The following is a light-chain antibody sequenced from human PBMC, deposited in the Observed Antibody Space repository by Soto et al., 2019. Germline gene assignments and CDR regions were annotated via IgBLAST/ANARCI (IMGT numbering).Light chain of an antibody. CDR3: CSYAGSYTFV. V-gene: IGLV2-11*01. CDR1: SSDVGVYNY. J-gene: IGLJ1*01. Sequence: QSALTQPGSVSGSPGQSVTISCTGTSSDVGVYNYVSWYQQYPVKAPKIMIYDVSNRPSGVPDRFSDSKSDNTAALTISGLQAEDEADYYCCSYAGSYTFVFGIGTQVTVL. CDR2: DVS.